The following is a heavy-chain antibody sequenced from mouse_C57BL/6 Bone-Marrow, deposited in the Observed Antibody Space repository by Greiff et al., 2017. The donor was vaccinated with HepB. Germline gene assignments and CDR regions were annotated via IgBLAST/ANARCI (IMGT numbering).Heavy chain of an antibody. Sequence: VKLQQSGPELVKPGASVKISCKASGYAFSSSWMNWVKQRPGKGLEWSGRIYPGDGDTNYNGKFKGKTTLTADKSSSTAFMQLSSLTSGDSAVYFCARGSYYSDYYAMDYWGQGTSVTVSS. D-gene: IGHD2-12*01. V-gene: IGHV1-82*01. CDR2: IYPGDGDT. CDR3: ARGSYYSDYYAMDY. CDR1: GYAFSSSW. J-gene: IGHJ4*01.